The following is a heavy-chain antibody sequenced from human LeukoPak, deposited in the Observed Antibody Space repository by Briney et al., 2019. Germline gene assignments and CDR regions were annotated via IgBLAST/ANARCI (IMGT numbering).Heavy chain of an antibody. CDR3: ARASSTSGWDP. Sequence: PGGSLRLSCAASGFTFSSYWMSWVRQAPGKGLEWVANIKHDGSARYYVDSVKGRFTISRDNAKNSLYLQIESLRAEDTAVYYCARASSTSGWDPWGQGTLVTVSS. J-gene: IGHJ5*02. D-gene: IGHD6-19*01. CDR1: GFTFSSYW. V-gene: IGHV3-7*01. CDR2: IKHDGSAR.